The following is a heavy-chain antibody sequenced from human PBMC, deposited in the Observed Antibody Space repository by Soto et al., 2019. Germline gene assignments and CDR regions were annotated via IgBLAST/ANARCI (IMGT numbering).Heavy chain of an antibody. D-gene: IGHD5-12*01. Sequence: GGSLRLSCAASGFTVSIKYMSWVRQAPGKGLEWVSAISGSGGSTYYADSVKGRFTISRDNSKNTLYLQMNSLRAEDTAVYYCAKVGEYSGYDLDAFDIWGQGTMVTVSS. J-gene: IGHJ3*02. CDR2: ISGSGGST. CDR3: AKVGEYSGYDLDAFDI. CDR1: GFTVSIKY. V-gene: IGHV3-23*01.